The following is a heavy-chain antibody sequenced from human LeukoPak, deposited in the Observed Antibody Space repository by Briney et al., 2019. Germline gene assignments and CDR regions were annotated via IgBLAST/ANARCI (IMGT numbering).Heavy chain of an antibody. J-gene: IGHJ4*02. V-gene: IGHV4-30-2*01. CDR2: IYHSGST. CDR3: ARHVGGYDLFDY. CDR1: GGSISSGGYY. D-gene: IGHD5-12*01. Sequence: SQTLSLTCTVSGGSISSGGYYWSWIRQPPGKGLERIGYIYHSGSTYYNPSLKSRVTISVDRSKNQFSLKLSSVTAADTAVYYCARHVGGYDLFDYWGQGTLVTVSS.